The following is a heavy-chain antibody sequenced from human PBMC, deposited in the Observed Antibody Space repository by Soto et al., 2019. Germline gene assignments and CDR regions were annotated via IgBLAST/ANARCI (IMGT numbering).Heavy chain of an antibody. J-gene: IGHJ4*02. V-gene: IGHV1-2*04. CDR3: ARGGWELQGRLDY. Sequence: GASLKVSCKASGYTFTSYGISWVRQAPGQGLEWMGWINPNSGGTNYAQKFQGWVTMTRDTSISTAYMELSRLRSDDTAVYYCARGGWELQGRLDYWGQGTLVTVSS. D-gene: IGHD1-26*01. CDR1: GYTFTSYG. CDR2: INPNSGGT.